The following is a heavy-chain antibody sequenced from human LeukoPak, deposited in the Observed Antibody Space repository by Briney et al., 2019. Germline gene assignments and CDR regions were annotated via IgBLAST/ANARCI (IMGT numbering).Heavy chain of an antibody. J-gene: IGHJ6*03. CDR3: AREGQLVRYYYYYMDV. CDR2: IKQDGSEK. Sequence: GGSLRLSCAASGFTFSSYWMSWVRQAPGKGLEWVANIKQDGSEKYYVDSVKGRFTISRDNAKNSLYLQMNSLRAEDTAVYYCAREGQLVRYYYYYMDVWGKGTTVTISS. CDR1: GFTFSSYW. D-gene: IGHD6-13*01. V-gene: IGHV3-7*01.